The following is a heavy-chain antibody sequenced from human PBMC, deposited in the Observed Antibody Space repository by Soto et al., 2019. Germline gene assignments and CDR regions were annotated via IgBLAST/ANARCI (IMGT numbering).Heavy chain of an antibody. CDR1: GFTFSSYG. Sequence: QVQLVESGGGVVQPGRSLRLSCAASGFTFSSYGMHWVRQAPGKGLEWVAVISYDGSNKYYADSVKGRFTISRDNSKNTLYLQMNSLRAEDTAVYYCAKDLWFGENDAFDIWGQGTMVTVSS. J-gene: IGHJ3*02. V-gene: IGHV3-30*18. CDR2: ISYDGSNK. D-gene: IGHD3-10*01. CDR3: AKDLWFGENDAFDI.